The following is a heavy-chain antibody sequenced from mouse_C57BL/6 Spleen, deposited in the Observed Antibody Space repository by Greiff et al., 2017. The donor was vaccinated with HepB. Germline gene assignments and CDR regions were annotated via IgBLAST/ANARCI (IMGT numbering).Heavy chain of an antibody. CDR3: ARQGTTGVDYAMDY. D-gene: IGHD1-1*01. Sequence: VQLVESGPGLVAPSQSLSITCTASGFSLTSYGVHWVRQPPGKGLEWLVVIWSDGSTTYYSAPKSRLSISKDNSKSQVFLKMNSLQTDDTAMYYCARQGTTGVDYAMDYWGQGTSVTVSS. CDR2: IWSDGST. J-gene: IGHJ4*01. CDR1: GFSLTSYG. V-gene: IGHV2-6-1*01.